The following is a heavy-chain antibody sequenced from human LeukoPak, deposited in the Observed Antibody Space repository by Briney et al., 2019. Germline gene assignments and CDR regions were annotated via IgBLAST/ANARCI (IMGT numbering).Heavy chain of an antibody. CDR3: AKDKDGYGDPGGSMDV. V-gene: IGHV3-43*02. D-gene: IGHD4-17*01. CDR1: GXTFDDYA. J-gene: IGHJ6*02. CDR2: ISGDGGST. Sequence: PGGSLRLSCAASGXTFDDYAVHWVRQAPGKGLEWVSLISGDGGSTYYVDSVKGRFTISRDNSKNSLYQQMNSLRTEDTALYYCAKDKDGYGDPGGSMDVWGQGTTVTVSS.